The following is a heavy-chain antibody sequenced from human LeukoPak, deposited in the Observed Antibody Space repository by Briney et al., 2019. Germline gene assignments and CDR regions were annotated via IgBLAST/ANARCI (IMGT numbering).Heavy chain of an antibody. J-gene: IGHJ4*02. CDR1: GYSFTNYW. CDR2: IYPGDSDT. Sequence: GESLKISCKGSGYSFTNYWIGWVRQMPGKGLEWMGMIYPGDSDTRYIPSFQGQVTISADKSINTAYLQWTSLKASDSAMYYCAQLQGGGGSYSYVDYWGQGTLVTVSS. V-gene: IGHV5-51*01. D-gene: IGHD1-26*01. CDR3: AQLQGGGGSYSYVDY.